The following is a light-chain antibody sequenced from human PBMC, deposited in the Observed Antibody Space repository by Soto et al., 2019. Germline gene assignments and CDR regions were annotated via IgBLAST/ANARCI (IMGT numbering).Light chain of an antibody. CDR2: KND. J-gene: IGLJ2*01. Sequence: QSVLTQSPSASGTPEQRVTISCSGSISNIGRSTVNWYQQFPGTAPKVLIYKNDQRPSGVPDRFSASKSGTSASLAISGLQSEDEADYYCAVWDDSLNGPVFGGGTKVTVL. CDR1: ISNIGRST. CDR3: AVWDDSLNGPV. V-gene: IGLV1-44*01.